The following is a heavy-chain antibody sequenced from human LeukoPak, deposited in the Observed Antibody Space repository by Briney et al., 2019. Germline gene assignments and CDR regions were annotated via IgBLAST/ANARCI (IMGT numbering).Heavy chain of an antibody. J-gene: IGHJ4*02. V-gene: IGHV3-48*01. CDR3: ARSGVPYCGGDCKFAY. Sequence: GGSLRLSCAASGFTFSTHSMNWVRQAPGKGLEWVSYISSSNVTIYYADSVKGRFTISRDNAKNSLYLQMNSLRAEDTAVYYCARSGVPYCGGDCKFAYWGQGTLVTVSP. D-gene: IGHD2-21*01. CDR2: ISSSNVTI. CDR1: GFTFSTHS.